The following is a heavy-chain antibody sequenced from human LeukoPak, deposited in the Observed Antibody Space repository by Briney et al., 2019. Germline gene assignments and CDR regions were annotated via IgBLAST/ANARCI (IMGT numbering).Heavy chain of an antibody. CDR1: GGSITNSDYF. Sequence: SETLSLTCTVSGGSITNSDYFWGWIRQPPGKGLEWIGNADYSGRTHYNPSLMSRVTIYADNSKNQFSLKLRSVTAADTAVYYCARRDASSAHFSGSFPDFWGQGTLVTVSS. J-gene: IGHJ4*02. CDR3: ARRDASSAHFSGSFPDF. V-gene: IGHV4-39*01. D-gene: IGHD3-10*01. CDR2: ADYSGRT.